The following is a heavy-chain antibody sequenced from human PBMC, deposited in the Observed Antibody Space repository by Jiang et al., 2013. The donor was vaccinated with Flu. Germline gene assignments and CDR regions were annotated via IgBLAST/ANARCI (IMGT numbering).Heavy chain of an antibody. V-gene: IGHV1-2*04. CDR2: INPNSGGT. D-gene: IGHD2-2*01. Sequence: GWINPNSGGTNYAQKFQGWVTMTRDKSISTAYMELSRLRSDDTAVYYCARDGGYCSSTSCRREYYMDVWGKGTTVTVSS. CDR3: ARDGGYCSSTSCRREYYMDV. J-gene: IGHJ6*03.